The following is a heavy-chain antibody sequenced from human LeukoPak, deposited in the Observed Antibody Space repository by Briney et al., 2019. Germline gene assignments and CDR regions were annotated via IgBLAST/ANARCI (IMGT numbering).Heavy chain of an antibody. J-gene: IGHJ6*04. CDR1: GFTFSNYG. CDR3: AKGTAGLLEDGVDV. D-gene: IGHD3-3*01. Sequence: GGSLRLSCTASGFTFSNYGIHWVRQAPGKGLEWVAFIQYDAGNEYYGDSVEGRFTVSRDNSKNTLYLQMSSLEIEDTALYYCAKGTAGLLEDGVDVWGKGTTVTVSS. CDR2: IQYDAGNE. V-gene: IGHV3-30*02.